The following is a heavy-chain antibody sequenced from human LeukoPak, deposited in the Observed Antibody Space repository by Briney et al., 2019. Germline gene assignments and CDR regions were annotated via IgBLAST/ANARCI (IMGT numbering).Heavy chain of an antibody. V-gene: IGHV4-38-2*02. D-gene: IGHD5-12*01. J-gene: IGHJ4*02. CDR3: ASRATVANIYFDY. CDR1: GYNINSGYC. Sequence: PSETLSLTCSVSGYNINSGYCWAWFRQPPGEGLEWIGSIYSTGSTYVSRSLRSRVTVSTDPSRNQSSLRLRSVTAADTAVYFCASRATVANIYFDYWGQGNVVTVSS. CDR2: IYSTGST.